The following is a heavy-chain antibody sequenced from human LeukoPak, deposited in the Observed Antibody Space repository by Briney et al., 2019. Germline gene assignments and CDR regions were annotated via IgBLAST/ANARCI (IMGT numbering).Heavy chain of an antibody. CDR1: GGSFSGYY. CDR3: ARGLAAAEAGYYFDY. CDR2: INHSGST. Sequence: SETLSLTCAVYGGSFSGYYWSWIRQPPGKGLEWTGEINHSGSTNYNPSLKSRVTISVDTSKNQFSLKLSSVTAADTAVYYCARGLAAAEAGYYFDYWGQGTLVTVSS. D-gene: IGHD6-13*01. V-gene: IGHV4-34*01. J-gene: IGHJ4*02.